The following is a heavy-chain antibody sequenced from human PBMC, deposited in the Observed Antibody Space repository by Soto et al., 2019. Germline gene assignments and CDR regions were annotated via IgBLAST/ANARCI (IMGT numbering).Heavy chain of an antibody. Sequence: EVQLLESGGDLVQPGGSLRLSCAASGFNVGAFAVNWVSQAPGKGLEWVSGISVSDAFIYYADSVRGRFSISRDASENILYLQMNSRRVDDTALYYCTRETVAGITGLDYWGPGTLVTVSS. J-gene: IGHJ4*02. V-gene: IGHV3-23*01. CDR1: GFNVGAFA. CDR2: ISVSDAFI. D-gene: IGHD1-20*01. CDR3: TRETVAGITGLDY.